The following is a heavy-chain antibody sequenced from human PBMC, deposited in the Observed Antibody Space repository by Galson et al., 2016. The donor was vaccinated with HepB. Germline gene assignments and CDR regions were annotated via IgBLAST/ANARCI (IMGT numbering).Heavy chain of an antibody. CDR2: IYPGDSDT. CDR1: GYSFTNYW. CDR3: AVQLVGGGYYPHAFEI. J-gene: IGHJ3*02. D-gene: IGHD3-3*01. V-gene: IGHV5-51*01. Sequence: QSGAEVKKPGESLRISCEASGYSFTNYWIAWVRQMPGKGLELMGIIYPGDSDTRYSPSFQGQVTISADNSINTPYLQWSIMKASDSAMSYCAVQLVGGGYYPHAFEIWGPGTKVTVSS.